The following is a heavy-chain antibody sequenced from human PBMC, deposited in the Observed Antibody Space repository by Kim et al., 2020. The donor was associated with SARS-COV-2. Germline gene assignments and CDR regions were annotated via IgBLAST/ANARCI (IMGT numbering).Heavy chain of an antibody. CDR1: GGSISSYY. V-gene: IGHV4-59*08. J-gene: IGHJ1*01. D-gene: IGHD1-26*01. Sequence: SETLSLTCTVSGGSISSYYWSWIRQRQGKGLEWIGYIYYSGSTNYNPSLKSRVTISVDTYKNKISLKLSSGTAADTATSDCARHTSGLAAEYFQLLGPGT. CDR3: ARHTSGLAAEYFQL. CDR2: IYYSGST.